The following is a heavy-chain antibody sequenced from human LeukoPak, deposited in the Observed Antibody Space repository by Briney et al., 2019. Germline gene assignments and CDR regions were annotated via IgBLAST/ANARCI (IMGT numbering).Heavy chain of an antibody. Sequence: GGSLRLSCAASGFTFNIYGMHWVRQAPGKGLEWVAFIWYDGSKKYYADSVKGRFTISRDNSKNMVSLEMNSLRTEDTAVYYCARDRGALAYCSGGSCPYYFDYWGQGTLVTVSS. CDR2: IWYDGSKK. CDR1: GFTFNIYG. D-gene: IGHD2-15*01. V-gene: IGHV3-33*01. J-gene: IGHJ4*02. CDR3: ARDRGALAYCSGGSCPYYFDY.